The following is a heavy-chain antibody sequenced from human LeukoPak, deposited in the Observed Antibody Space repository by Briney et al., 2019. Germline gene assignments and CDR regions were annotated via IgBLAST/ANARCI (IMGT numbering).Heavy chain of an antibody. Sequence: PGGSLRLSCATSGFTFSSYGMHWVRQAPGKGLEWVAVIWYGGSNKYYADSVKGRFTISRDNSKNTLYLQMNSLRAEDTAVYYCAKDQPYSSSWYYFDYWGQGTLVTVSS. CDR1: GFTFSSYG. V-gene: IGHV3-30*02. CDR3: AKDQPYSSSWYYFDY. J-gene: IGHJ4*02. D-gene: IGHD6-13*01. CDR2: IWYGGSNK.